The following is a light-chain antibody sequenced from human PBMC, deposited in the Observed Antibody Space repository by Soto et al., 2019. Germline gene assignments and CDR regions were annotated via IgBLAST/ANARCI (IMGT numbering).Light chain of an antibody. Sequence: DLVQPQCHLSLTVTPGEAASISCASSESLLHRNGNTYVNCFQQRPGQCPRRLIYEVSNRDSGVPDRFSGSGAGTDFTLKISRVEAEDVGVYYCMQGTHWPIAFGQGTRLEI. CDR2: EVS. J-gene: IGKJ5*01. CDR3: MQGTHWPIA. CDR1: ESLLHRNGNTY. V-gene: IGKV2-30*02.